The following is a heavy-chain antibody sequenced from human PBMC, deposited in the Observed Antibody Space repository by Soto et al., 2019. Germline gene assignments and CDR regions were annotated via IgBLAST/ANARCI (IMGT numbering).Heavy chain of an antibody. V-gene: IGHV3-7*03. Sequence: VGSLRLSCVSSVFTFSGYWMSCVRHSPGKWLEWVANINRDGSEEHYVDSVKGRFTISRDNAKNSVYLQMDSLRGDDSAVYYCARDPGPRSASIRRLGWFDPWGQGTLVHVS. D-gene: IGHD2-2*01. J-gene: IGHJ5*02. CDR1: VFTFSGYW. CDR2: INRDGSEE. CDR3: ARDPGPRSASIRRLGWFDP.